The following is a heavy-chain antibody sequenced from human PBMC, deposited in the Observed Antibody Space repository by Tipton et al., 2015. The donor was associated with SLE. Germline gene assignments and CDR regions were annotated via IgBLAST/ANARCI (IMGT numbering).Heavy chain of an antibody. D-gene: IGHD3-22*01. V-gene: IGHV4-34*01. CDR2: INHSGST. J-gene: IGHJ4*02. CDR3: ARGNHYDSSGYFDY. Sequence: LRLSCAVYGGSFSGYYWSWIRQPPGKGLEWIGEINHSGSTNYNPSLKSRVTISVDTSKNQFSLKLSSVTAADTAVYYCARGNHYDSSGYFDYWGQGTLVTVSS. CDR1: GGSFSGYY.